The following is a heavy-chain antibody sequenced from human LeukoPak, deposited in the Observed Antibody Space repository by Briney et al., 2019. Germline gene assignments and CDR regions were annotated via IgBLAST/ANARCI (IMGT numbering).Heavy chain of an antibody. V-gene: IGHV4-61*02. D-gene: IGHD1-1*01. CDR1: GGSISSGSYY. CDR2: IYTSGST. Sequence: SQTLSLTCTVSGGSISSGSYYWSWIRQPAGKGLEWIGRIYTSGSTNYHPSLKSRVTISVDTSKNQFSLKLSSVTAADTAVYYCARVSKKSLEAFDTWGQGTMVTASS. CDR3: ARVSKKSLEAFDT. J-gene: IGHJ3*02.